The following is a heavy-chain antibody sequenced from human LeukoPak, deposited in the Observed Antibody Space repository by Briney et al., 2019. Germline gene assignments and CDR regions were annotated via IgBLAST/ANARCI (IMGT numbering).Heavy chain of an antibody. V-gene: IGHV4-30-4*01. CDR3: ARGRTSSSLGS. CDR2: IYYSGST. D-gene: IGHD6-13*01. J-gene: IGHJ1*01. Sequence: PSETLSLPCTVSGGSLSSGDYYWSWIRQPPGRGLEWIGYIYYSGSTYYNPSLKSRITISVDTSKNQFSLKLNSVTAADTAVYYCARGRTSSSLGSWGQGTLVTVSS. CDR1: GGSLSSGDYY.